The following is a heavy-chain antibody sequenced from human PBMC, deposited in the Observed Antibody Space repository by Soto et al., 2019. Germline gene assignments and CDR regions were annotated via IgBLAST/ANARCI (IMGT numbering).Heavy chain of an antibody. CDR1: GFTFSSYA. D-gene: IGHD1-26*01. CDR2: ISGSGGST. Sequence: GESLKISCAASGFTFSSYAMSWVRQAPGKGLEWVSAISGSGGSTYYADSVKGRFTISRDNSKNTLYLQMNSLRAEDTAVYYCAKVFAEWELLNDYWGQGTLVTVSS. V-gene: IGHV3-23*01. J-gene: IGHJ4*02. CDR3: AKVFAEWELLNDY.